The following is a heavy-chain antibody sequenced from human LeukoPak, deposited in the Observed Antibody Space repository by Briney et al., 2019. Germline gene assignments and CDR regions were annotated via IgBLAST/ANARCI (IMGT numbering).Heavy chain of an antibody. CDR2: IKSKSDGGTT. CDR1: GFTFVDAW. J-gene: IGHJ4*02. CDR3: TTDPFLPTDY. V-gene: IGHV3-15*01. Sequence: NPGGSLRLSCAGSGFTFVDAWMNWVRQAPGKGLEWVGRIKSKSDGGTTDYAAPVKGRFTISRDDSKKTLFLQMNSLKTEDTGMYYCTTDPFLPTDYWGQGTLVTVSS.